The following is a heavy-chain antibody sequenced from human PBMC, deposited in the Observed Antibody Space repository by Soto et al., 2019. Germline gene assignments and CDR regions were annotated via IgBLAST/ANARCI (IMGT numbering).Heavy chain of an antibody. CDR2: ISYSVST. CDR3: ARRLAVAGRYFDY. CDR1: GGSISSSSYY. D-gene: IGHD6-19*01. J-gene: IGHJ4*02. Sequence: PSETLSLTCTVSGGSISSSSYYWGWIRQPPGKGLEWIGSISYSVSTYYNPSLKSRVTISVDTSKNQFSLKLNSVTAADTAVYYCARRLAVAGRYFDYWGQGDLVTVSS. V-gene: IGHV4-39*01.